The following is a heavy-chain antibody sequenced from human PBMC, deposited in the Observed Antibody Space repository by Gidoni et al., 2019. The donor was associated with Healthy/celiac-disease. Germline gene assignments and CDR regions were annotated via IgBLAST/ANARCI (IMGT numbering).Heavy chain of an antibody. Sequence: QVQLVESGGGVVQPGRSLRLSCASSGFTFSSYGMHWVRQAPGKGLEWVAVIWYDGSNKYYADSVKGRFTISRDNSKNTLYLQMNSLRAEDTAVYYCARWGKDAFDIWGQGTMVTVSS. V-gene: IGHV3-33*01. CDR3: ARWGKDAFDI. J-gene: IGHJ3*02. CDR1: GFTFSSYG. D-gene: IGHD3-16*01. CDR2: IWYDGSNK.